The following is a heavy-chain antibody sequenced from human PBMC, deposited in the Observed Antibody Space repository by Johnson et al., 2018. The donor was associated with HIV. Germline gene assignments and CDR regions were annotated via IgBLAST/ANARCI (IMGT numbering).Heavy chain of an antibody. J-gene: IGHJ3*02. D-gene: IGHD3-10*01. V-gene: IGHV3-53*01. CDR1: GLTVSSSY. CDR3: ARGTITLIRGVIGFDI. Sequence: VQLVESGGDLVQPGGSLRLSCAASGLTVSSSYMSWVRQAPGKGLEWVSVISSGDRAFYGDSVKGRFTISRDNSKNTLNLQMNTLRAEDTAVYYCARGTITLIRGVIGFDIWGQGTMVTVPS. CDR2: ISSGDRA.